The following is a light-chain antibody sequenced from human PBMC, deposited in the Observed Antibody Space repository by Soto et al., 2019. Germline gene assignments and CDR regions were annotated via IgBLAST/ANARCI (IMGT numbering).Light chain of an antibody. V-gene: IGLV2-11*01. Sequence: QSALTQPRSVSGSPGQSVTISCTGTSSDVGGYNYVSWYQQHPGKAPKLMIYDVSTRPSGVPDRFSGSKSGDTASLTISGLQAEDEADYYCYAYAGSYIYVFGTGTKLTV. J-gene: IGLJ1*01. CDR2: DVS. CDR1: SSDVGGYNY. CDR3: YAYAGSYIYV.